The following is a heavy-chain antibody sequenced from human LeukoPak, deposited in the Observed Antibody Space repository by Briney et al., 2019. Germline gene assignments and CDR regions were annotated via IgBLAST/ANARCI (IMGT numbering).Heavy chain of an antibody. Sequence: GGSLRLSCAASGFSFSSYVMYWVRQTPGKGPVCVSRISRDGTIITYADSVKGRFTISRDNTKNILFLQMNSLRVEDTAVYYCARSRDWNFDSWGQGTLVTVSS. CDR2: ISRDGTII. D-gene: IGHD1-1*01. V-gene: IGHV3-74*03. J-gene: IGHJ4*02. CDR3: ARSRDWNFDS. CDR1: GFSFSSYV.